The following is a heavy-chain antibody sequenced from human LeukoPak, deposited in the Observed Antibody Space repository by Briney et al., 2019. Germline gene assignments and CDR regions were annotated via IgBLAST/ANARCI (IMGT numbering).Heavy chain of an antibody. CDR1: GYTFTGDY. CDR2: INPNSGGT. Sequence: EASVKVSCKASGYTFTGDYMHWVRQAPGQGLEWMGWINPNSGGTNYAQKFQGRVTMTRDTSISTAYMELSRLRSDDTAVYYCARDLDGWTGFDYWGQGTLVTVSS. V-gene: IGHV1-2*02. D-gene: IGHD3/OR15-3a*01. CDR3: ARDLDGWTGFDY. J-gene: IGHJ4*02.